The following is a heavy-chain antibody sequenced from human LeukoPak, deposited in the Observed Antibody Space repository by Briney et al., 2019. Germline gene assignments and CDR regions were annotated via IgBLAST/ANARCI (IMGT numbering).Heavy chain of an antibody. CDR1: GGSISSGSYY. D-gene: IGHD7-27*01. CDR2: IYTSGST. CDR3: AREPLGIRWFDP. J-gene: IGHJ5*02. V-gene: IGHV4-61*02. Sequence: PSQTLSLTCTVSGGSISSGSYYWSWIRQPAGKGLDWIGRIYTSGSTNYNPSLKSRVTISVDTSKNQFSLKLSSVTAADTAVYYCAREPLGIRWFDPWGQGTLVTVSS.